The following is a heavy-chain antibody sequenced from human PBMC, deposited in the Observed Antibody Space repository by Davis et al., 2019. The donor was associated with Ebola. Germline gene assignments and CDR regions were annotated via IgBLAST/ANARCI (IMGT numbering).Heavy chain of an antibody. CDR2: ISSSGSTI. J-gene: IGHJ4*02. Sequence: GESLKISCAASGFTFSSYEMNWVRQAPGKGLEWVSYISSSGSTIYYADSVKGRFTISRDNAKNSLYLQMNSLRAENTAVYYCARDHQVSYDFWSGYPISPGFDYWGQGTLVTVSS. CDR1: GFTFSSYE. CDR3: ARDHQVSYDFWSGYPISPGFDY. D-gene: IGHD3-3*01. V-gene: IGHV3-48*03.